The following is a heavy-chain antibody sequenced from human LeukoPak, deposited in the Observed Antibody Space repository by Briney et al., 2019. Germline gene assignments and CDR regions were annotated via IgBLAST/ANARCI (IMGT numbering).Heavy chain of an antibody. V-gene: IGHV1-69*04. CDR3: ARGSLSWMWPLDDY. CDR1: GGTFSSYA. D-gene: IGHD1-1*01. J-gene: IGHJ4*02. CDR2: IIPILGIA. Sequence: ASVKVSCKASGGTFSSYAISWVRQAPGQGLEWMGRIIPILGIANYAQKFQGRVTITTDKSTSTAYMELSSLRSEDTAVYYCARGSLSWMWPLDDYWGQGTLVTVSS.